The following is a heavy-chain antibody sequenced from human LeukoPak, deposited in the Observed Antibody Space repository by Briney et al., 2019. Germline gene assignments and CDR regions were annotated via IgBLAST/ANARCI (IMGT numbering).Heavy chain of an antibody. CDR2: ISSDGSYI. CDR1: GFTFSSYT. J-gene: IGHJ6*03. CDR3: ARDGGIAPAGTVTYYYYYMDV. V-gene: IGHV3-21*01. Sequence: TGGSLRLSCAASGFTFSSYTMNWVRQAPGKGLEWVSCISSDGSYIYYADSVKGRFTISRDNAKNSLFLQMNSLRAEDTAVYYCARDGGIAPAGTVTYYYYYMDVWGKGTTVTVSS. D-gene: IGHD6-13*01.